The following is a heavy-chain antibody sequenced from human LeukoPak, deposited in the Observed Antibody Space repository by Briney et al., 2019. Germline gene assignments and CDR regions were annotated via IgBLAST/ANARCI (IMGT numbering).Heavy chain of an antibody. CDR2: INLNNGGT. V-gene: IGHV1-2*02. Sequence: ASVKVSCKASGYTFTDYYMHWVRQAPGQGLEWMGWINLNNGGTKYAQNFQGRVTITRDTSISTAYMEMSRLTSDDTAVYYCATDLAKTWFDPWGQGTLVTVPS. CDR3: ATDLAKTWFDP. D-gene: IGHD1-26*01. J-gene: IGHJ5*02. CDR1: GYTFTDYY.